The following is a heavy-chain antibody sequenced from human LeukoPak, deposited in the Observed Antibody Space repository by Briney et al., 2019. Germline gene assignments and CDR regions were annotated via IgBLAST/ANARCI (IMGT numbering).Heavy chain of an antibody. CDR3: ARDPSLRVTLDY. CDR2: VWYDGGNK. J-gene: IGHJ4*02. V-gene: IGHV3-33*01. D-gene: IGHD4-4*01. CDR1: GFIFSNYG. Sequence: PGGSLRLSCAASGFIFSNYGMHWVRQAPGKGLEWVAVVWYDGGNKYYADSVKGRFTISRDNSKNMLYLQMNSLRAEDTAVYYCARDPSLRVTLDYWGQGTLVTVSS.